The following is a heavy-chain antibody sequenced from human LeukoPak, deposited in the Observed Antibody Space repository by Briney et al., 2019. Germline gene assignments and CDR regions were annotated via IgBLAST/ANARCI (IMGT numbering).Heavy chain of an antibody. D-gene: IGHD4-11*01. Sequence: GGSLRLSCAASGFTFSSYAMHWVRQAPGKGLEWVAVISYDGSNKYYADSVKGRFTISRDNSKNTLYLQMNSLRAEDTAVYYCARAPHYSNYGPYYYGMDVWGQGTTVTVSS. CDR1: GFTFSSYA. V-gene: IGHV3-30*04. CDR3: ARAPHYSNYGPYYYGMDV. J-gene: IGHJ6*02. CDR2: ISYDGSNK.